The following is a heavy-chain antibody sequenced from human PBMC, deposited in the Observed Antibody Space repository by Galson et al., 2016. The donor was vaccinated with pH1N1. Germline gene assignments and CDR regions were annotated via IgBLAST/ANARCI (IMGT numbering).Heavy chain of an antibody. V-gene: IGHV1-69-2*01. CDR3: VRDDYESWSGYDAFDF. CDR1: GYTLTDYY. J-gene: IGHJ3*01. Sequence: VKVSCKVSGYTLTDYYVHWVQLAPGKGLQWMGVIDPADVEIIYAESFRGRVTINADTSTDIAYMQMKSLRAEDTAVYYCVRDDYESWSGYDAFDFWGQGTMVTVSS. D-gene: IGHD3-3*01. CDR2: IDPADVEI.